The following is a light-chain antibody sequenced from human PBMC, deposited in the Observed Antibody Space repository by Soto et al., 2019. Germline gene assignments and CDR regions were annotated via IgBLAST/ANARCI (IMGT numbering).Light chain of an antibody. CDR3: CSYAGSVTPYV. Sequence: QSALTQPASVSGSPGQSITISCTGTSSDVGSYNLVSWYQQHPGKAPKLLISDVTERPSGVSHRFSGSKSGNTASLTISGLQIEDEADYYCCSYAGSVTPYVFGTGTKVTVL. V-gene: IGLV2-23*02. J-gene: IGLJ1*01. CDR2: DVT. CDR1: SSDVGSYNL.